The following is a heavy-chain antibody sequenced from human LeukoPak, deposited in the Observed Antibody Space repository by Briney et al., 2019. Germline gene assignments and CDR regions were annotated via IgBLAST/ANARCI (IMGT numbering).Heavy chain of an antibody. CDR2: IYYSGST. D-gene: IGHD3-10*01. J-gene: IGHJ5*02. CDR1: GGSISSSSYY. V-gene: IGHV4-39*07. Sequence: SETLSLTCTVSGGSISSSSYYWGWIRQPPGKGLEWIGSIYYSGSTYYNPSLKSRVTISVDTSKNQFSLKLSSVTAADTAVYYCARAVMVRGVYTSWGQGTLVTVSS. CDR3: ARAVMVRGVYTS.